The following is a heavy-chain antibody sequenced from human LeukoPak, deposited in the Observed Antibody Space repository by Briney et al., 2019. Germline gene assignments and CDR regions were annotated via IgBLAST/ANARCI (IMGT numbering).Heavy chain of an antibody. V-gene: IGHV1-69*04. J-gene: IGHJ3*02. CDR1: GGTFSSYA. Sequence: SVKVSCKASGGTFSSYAISWVRQASGQGLDWMGRIIPLLGIANYAQKFQGRVTITADKSTSTAYMELSSLRSEDTAVYYCAVVYYYDNSGSDAFDIWGQGTVVSVSS. CDR2: IIPLLGIA. CDR3: AVVYYYDNSGSDAFDI. D-gene: IGHD3-22*01.